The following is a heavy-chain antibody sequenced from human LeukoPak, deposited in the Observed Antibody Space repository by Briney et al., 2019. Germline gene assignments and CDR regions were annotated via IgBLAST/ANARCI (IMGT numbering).Heavy chain of an antibody. Sequence: PSETLSLTCTVSGGSISSYYWSWIRQPPGKGLEWIGYIYYSGSTNYNPPLKSLVTISVDTSKNQFSLKLSSVTAADTAVYYCARDRYCSSTSCYRFYYYMDVWGKGTTVTVSS. J-gene: IGHJ6*03. CDR1: GGSISSYY. CDR3: ARDRYCSSTSCYRFYYYMDV. V-gene: IGHV4-59*01. CDR2: IYYSGST. D-gene: IGHD2-2*02.